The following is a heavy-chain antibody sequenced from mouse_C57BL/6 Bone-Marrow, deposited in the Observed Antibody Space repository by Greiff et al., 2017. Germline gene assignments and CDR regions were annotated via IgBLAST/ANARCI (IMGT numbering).Heavy chain of an antibody. Sequence: EVQLQQSGPELVKPGASVKISCKASGYTFTDYYMNWVKQSHGKSLEWIGDINPNNGGTSYNQKFKGKATLTVDKSSSTAYMELRSLTSEDSAVYYCASGDTTVVAPYAMDYWGQGTSVTVSS. CDR2: INPNNGGT. J-gene: IGHJ4*01. CDR1: GYTFTDYY. D-gene: IGHD1-1*01. V-gene: IGHV1-26*01. CDR3: ASGDTTVVAPYAMDY.